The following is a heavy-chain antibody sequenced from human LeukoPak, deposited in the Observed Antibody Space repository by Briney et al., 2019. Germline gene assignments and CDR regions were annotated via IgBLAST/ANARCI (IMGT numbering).Heavy chain of an antibody. CDR2: ISSSSSTI. Sequence: GSLRLSCAASGFTFSSYSMNWVRQAPGKGLEWVSSISSSSSTIYYADSVKGRFTISRDNAKNSLYLQMNSLRAEDTAVYYCARDGGNPYYFDYWGQGTLVTVSS. CDR3: ARDGGNPYYFDY. V-gene: IGHV3-48*04. D-gene: IGHD4-23*01. J-gene: IGHJ4*02. CDR1: GFTFSSYS.